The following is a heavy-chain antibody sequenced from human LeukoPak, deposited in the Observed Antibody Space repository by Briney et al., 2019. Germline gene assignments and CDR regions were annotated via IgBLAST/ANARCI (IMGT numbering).Heavy chain of an antibody. CDR1: GFTFSIYA. J-gene: IGHJ5*02. CDR2: ISYDGSNK. D-gene: IGHD2-2*01. Sequence: GRSLRLSCAASGFTFSIYAMQWVRQAPGKGLEWVAVISYDGSNKYYADSVKGRFTIYRDNSKNTLYLQMNSLRAEDTAVYYCARGPRYCSSTSCYVNWFDPWGQGTLVTVSS. CDR3: ARGPRYCSSTSCYVNWFDP. V-gene: IGHV3-30*04.